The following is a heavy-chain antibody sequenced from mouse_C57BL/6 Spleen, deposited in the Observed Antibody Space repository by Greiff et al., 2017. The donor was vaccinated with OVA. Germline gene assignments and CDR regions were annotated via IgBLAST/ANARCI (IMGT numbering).Heavy chain of an antibody. V-gene: IGHV14-4*01. CDR3: TTPYYYGSSPYWYFDV. D-gene: IGHD1-1*01. CDR1: GFNIKDDY. Sequence: DVKLQESGAELVRPGASVKLSCTASGFNIKDDYMHWVKQRPEQGLEWIGWIDPENGDTEYASKFQGKATITADTSSNTASLHLSSLTSEDTAVYYCTTPYYYGSSPYWYFDVWGTGTTVTVSS. CDR2: IDPENGDT. J-gene: IGHJ1*03.